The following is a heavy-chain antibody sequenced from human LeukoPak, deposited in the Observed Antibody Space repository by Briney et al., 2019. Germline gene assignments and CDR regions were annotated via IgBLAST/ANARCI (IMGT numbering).Heavy chain of an antibody. D-gene: IGHD3-22*01. J-gene: IGHJ4*02. V-gene: IGHV1-18*01. CDR2: ISAYNCNT. CDR1: GYTFTIYG. CDR3: ARDHFYDSSGYADY. Sequence: VAAVTVSFTCSGYTFTIYGISWGRQAPGQGVGGGGWISAYNCNTNYAQKLQRRVTMTTDTSTSTAYIELRSLRSDDTAVYYCARDHFYDSSGYADYWGQGTLVTVSS.